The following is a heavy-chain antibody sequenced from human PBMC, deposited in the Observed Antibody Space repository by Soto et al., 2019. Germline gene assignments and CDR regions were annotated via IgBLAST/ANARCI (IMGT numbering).Heavy chain of an antibody. CDR3: ARMAAAGIGYYYYYMDV. D-gene: IGHD6-13*01. CDR2: IYYSGST. J-gene: IGHJ6*03. CDR1: GGSISSSSYY. Sequence: SETLSLTCTVSGGSISSSSYYWGWIRQPPGKGLEWIGSIYYSGSTYYNPSLKSRVTISVDTSKNQFSLKLSSVTAADTAVYYCARMAAAGIGYYYYYMDVWGKGTTVTVSS. V-gene: IGHV4-39*01.